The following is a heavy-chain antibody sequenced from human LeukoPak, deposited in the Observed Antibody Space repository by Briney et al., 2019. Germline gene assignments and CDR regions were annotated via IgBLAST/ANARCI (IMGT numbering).Heavy chain of an antibody. Sequence: PGGSLRLSCAASGFTFSSYSMNWVRQAPGKGLEWVSSISSSSSYIYYADSVKGRFTISRDNAKNSLYLQMNSLRAEDTAVYYCARYGEPSAQYYYDSSGYSNFDYWGQGTLVTVSS. CDR2: ISSSSSYI. D-gene: IGHD3-22*01. CDR3: ARYGEPSAQYYYDSSGYSNFDY. V-gene: IGHV3-21*01. CDR1: GFTFSSYS. J-gene: IGHJ4*02.